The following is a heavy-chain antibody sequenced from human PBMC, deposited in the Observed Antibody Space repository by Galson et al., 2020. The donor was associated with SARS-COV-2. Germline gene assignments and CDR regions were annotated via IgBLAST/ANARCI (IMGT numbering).Heavy chain of an antibody. CDR1: GGSFSGYY. V-gene: IGHV4-34*01. Sequence: SETLSLTCAVYGGSFSGYYWSWIRQPPGKGLEWIGEINHSGSTNYNPSLKSRVTISVDTSKNQFSLKLSSVTAADTAVYYCARGLYVWEPLPYFDYWGQGTLVTVSS. D-gene: IGHD1-26*01. J-gene: IGHJ4*02. CDR3: ARGLYVWEPLPYFDY. CDR2: INHSGST.